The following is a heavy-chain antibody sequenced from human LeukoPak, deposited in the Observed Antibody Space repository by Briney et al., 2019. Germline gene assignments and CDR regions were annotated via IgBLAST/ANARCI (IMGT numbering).Heavy chain of an antibody. J-gene: IGHJ6*02. Sequence: SETLSLTCTVSGCSISDHYLSWIRQPAGKGLEWIGRMYVSGTTNYNPSLRSRVFISMEASSNRLFLRLRTVTAADTATHYCGGDNYYGSSCYYEGMDVWGQGTTVTVS. CDR1: GCSISDHY. V-gene: IGHV4-4*07. D-gene: IGHD3-22*01. CDR2: MYVSGTT. CDR3: GGDNYYGSSCYYEGMDV.